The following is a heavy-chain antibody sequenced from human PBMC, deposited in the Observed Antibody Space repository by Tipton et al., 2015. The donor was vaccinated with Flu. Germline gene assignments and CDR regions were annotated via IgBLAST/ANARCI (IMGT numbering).Heavy chain of an antibody. D-gene: IGHD6-19*01. CDR3: AKVIPELVAGLQY. Sequence: GSLRLSCAASGFTFSTYAMSWVRQAPGKGLEWVSAISGGGATTYFADSVKGRFAISRDNSKNTLYLQMNSLRADDTAVYYCAKVIPELVAGLQYWGQGTLVTVSS. CDR2: ISGGGATT. CDR1: GFTFSTYA. J-gene: IGHJ1*01. V-gene: IGHV3-23*01.